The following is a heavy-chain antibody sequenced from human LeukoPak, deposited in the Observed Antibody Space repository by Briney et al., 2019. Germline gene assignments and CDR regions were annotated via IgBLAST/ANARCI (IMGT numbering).Heavy chain of an antibody. Sequence: GGSLRLSCAASGFTVSSNYMSWVRQAPGKGLEWVSVIYSGGSTYYADSVKGRFTISRDNSKNTLYLQMNSLRAEDTAVYYCAKDLEYSPAANYYFDYWGQGTLVTVSS. CDR3: AKDLEYSPAANYYFDY. V-gene: IGHV3-53*01. CDR1: GFTVSSNY. J-gene: IGHJ4*02. CDR2: IYSGGST. D-gene: IGHD6-6*01.